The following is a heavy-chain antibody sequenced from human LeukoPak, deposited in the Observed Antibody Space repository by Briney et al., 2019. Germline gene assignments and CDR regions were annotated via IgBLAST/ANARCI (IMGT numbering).Heavy chain of an antibody. V-gene: IGHV4-34*01. CDR1: GGSFSGYY. Sequence: SETLSLTCAVYGGSFSGYYWSWIRQPPGKGLEWIGEINHSGSTNYNPSLKNRVTISVDTSKNQFSLKLSSVTAADTAVYYCAREEEGDYSDYFDYWGQGTLVTVSS. CDR3: AREEEGDYSDYFDY. CDR2: INHSGST. D-gene: IGHD2-15*01. J-gene: IGHJ4*02.